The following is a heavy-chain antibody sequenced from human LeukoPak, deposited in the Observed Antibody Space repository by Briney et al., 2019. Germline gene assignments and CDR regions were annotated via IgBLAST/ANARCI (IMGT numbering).Heavy chain of an antibody. CDR3: ARDGGLTIVRGVVDL. CDR1: GGSVGSSNW. J-gene: IGHJ5*02. V-gene: IGHV4-4*02. D-gene: IGHD3-10*01. CDR2: IFHTGHT. Sequence: SETLCLTCTVSGGSVGSSNWWTWIRQTPGKGLEWIGEIFHTGHTNYNPSLKSRVTISVDKSSNHFSLNLNSVTAADTAVYYCARDGGLTIVRGVVDLWGQGTLVTVSS.